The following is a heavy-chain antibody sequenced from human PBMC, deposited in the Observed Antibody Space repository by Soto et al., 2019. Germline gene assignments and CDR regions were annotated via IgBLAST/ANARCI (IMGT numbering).Heavy chain of an antibody. CDR1: GYTFTSYD. V-gene: IGHV1-8*01. J-gene: IGHJ3*02. D-gene: IGHD2-15*01. Sequence: QVQLVQSGAEVKKPGASVKVSCKASGYTFTSYDINWVRQATGQGLEWMGWMNPNSGNTGYAQKFPGRVTMTRNTSISTAYMELSSLRSEDTAVYYCARGGGYCSGGSCYIDAFDIWGQGTMVTVSS. CDR2: MNPNSGNT. CDR3: ARGGGYCSGGSCYIDAFDI.